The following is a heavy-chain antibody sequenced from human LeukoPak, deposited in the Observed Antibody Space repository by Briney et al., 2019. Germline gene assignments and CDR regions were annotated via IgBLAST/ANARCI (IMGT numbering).Heavy chain of an antibody. D-gene: IGHD3-10*01. J-gene: IGHJ4*02. CDR3: ARDYYASGSPNDY. V-gene: IGHV3-30*04. CDR1: GFTFSSYA. Sequence: PGGSLRLSCAASGFTFSSYAMHWVRQAPGKGLEWVAVISYDGSNKYYADSVKGRFTISRDNAKNTLYLQMNSLRAEDTAVYYCARDYYASGSPNDYWGQGTLVTVSS. CDR2: ISYDGSNK.